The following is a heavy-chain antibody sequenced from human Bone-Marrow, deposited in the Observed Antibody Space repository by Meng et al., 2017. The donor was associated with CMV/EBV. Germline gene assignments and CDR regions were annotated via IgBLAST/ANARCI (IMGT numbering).Heavy chain of an antibody. CDR2: ISYDGSNK. D-gene: IGHD2-2*01. Sequence: GGSLRLSCAASGFTFSSYAMHWVRQAPGKGLEWVAVISYDGSNKYYADSVKGRFTISRDNSKNTLYMQMNSQRAEDTAVNYCAKARSSSTYYFDYWGQGTLVTVSS. J-gene: IGHJ4*02. V-gene: IGHV3-30*07. CDR1: GFTFSSYA. CDR3: AKARSSSTYYFDY.